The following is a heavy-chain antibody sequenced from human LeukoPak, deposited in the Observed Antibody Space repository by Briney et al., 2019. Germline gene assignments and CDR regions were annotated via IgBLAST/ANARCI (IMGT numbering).Heavy chain of an antibody. CDR3: ARDRRIAVAGTRYYYYGMDV. J-gene: IGHJ6*04. D-gene: IGHD6-19*01. V-gene: IGHV4-61*01. Sequence: SETLSLTCTVSGGSVSSGSYYWSWIRQPPGKGLEWIGYIYYSGSTNYNPSLKSRVTISVDTSKNQFSLKLSSVTAADTAVYCCARDRRIAVAGTRYYYYGMDVWGKGTTVTVSS. CDR2: IYYSGST. CDR1: GGSVSSGSYY.